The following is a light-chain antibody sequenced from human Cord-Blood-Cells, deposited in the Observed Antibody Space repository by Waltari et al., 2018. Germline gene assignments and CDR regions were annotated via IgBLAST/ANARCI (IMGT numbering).Light chain of an antibody. CDR3: QQYNNWPFT. CDR2: GAS. CDR1: QSVSSN. J-gene: IGKJ3*01. Sequence: IVLTQSPGTLSLSPGERATLSCRASQSVSSNLAWYQQKPGQAPRLLIYGASTRATGIPARFSGSGSGTEFTLTISSLQSEDFAVYYCQQYNNWPFTFGPGTKVDIK. V-gene: IGKV3-15*01.